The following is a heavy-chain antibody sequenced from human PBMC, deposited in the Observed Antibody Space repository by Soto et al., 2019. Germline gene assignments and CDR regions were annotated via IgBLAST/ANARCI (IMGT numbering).Heavy chain of an antibody. CDR1: GYTFTSYD. CDR2: MNPNSGNT. V-gene: IGHV1-8*01. CDR3: ASEKTSYGMDV. Sequence: QVQLVQSGAEVKKPGASVKVSCKASGYTFTSYDINWVRQATGQGLEWMGWMNPNSGNTGYAQKFQGRLTMTRNTSISTAYMGLSSLRSEDTAVYYWASEKTSYGMDVWGQGTTVTVSS. J-gene: IGHJ6*02.